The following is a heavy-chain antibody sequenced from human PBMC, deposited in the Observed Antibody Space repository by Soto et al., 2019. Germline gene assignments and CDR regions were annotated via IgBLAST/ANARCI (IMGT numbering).Heavy chain of an antibody. D-gene: IGHD6-6*01. Sequence: SETLSLTCTVSGGSISSYYWSWIRQPPGKGLEWIGYIYYSGSTNYNPSLKSRVTISVDTSKNQFSLKLSSVTAADTAVYYCAREYSSSLDAFDIWGQGTMVTVSS. CDR2: IYYSGST. CDR1: GGSISSYY. CDR3: AREYSSSLDAFDI. V-gene: IGHV4-59*01. J-gene: IGHJ3*02.